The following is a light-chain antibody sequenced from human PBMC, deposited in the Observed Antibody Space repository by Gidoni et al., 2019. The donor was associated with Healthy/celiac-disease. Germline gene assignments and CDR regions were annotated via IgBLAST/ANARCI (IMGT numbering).Light chain of an antibody. CDR1: QSISSY. J-gene: IGKJ4*01. CDR2: AAS. V-gene: IGKV1-39*01. Sequence: DIQMTQSPSSLSASVGDRVTITCQASQSISSYLNWYQQKPGKAPKLLIYAASSLQSGVPSMFSGSGSGTDFTLTISSLQPEDFATYYCQQSYSTPTFGGGTKVEIK. CDR3: QQSYSTPT.